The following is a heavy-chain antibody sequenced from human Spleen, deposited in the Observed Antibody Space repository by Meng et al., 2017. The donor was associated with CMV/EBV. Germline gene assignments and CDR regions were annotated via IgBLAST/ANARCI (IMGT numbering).Heavy chain of an antibody. CDR3: ARQYGFSGDFDI. Sequence: GESLKISCQGSGYTFSNYWIGWVRQMPGKGLEWMGVIYPGDSDIRYSPSFQGQVTISADKSISTAYLQWSSLKASDTAIYYCARQYGFSGDFDIWGQGTMVTVSS. V-gene: IGHV5-51*01. J-gene: IGHJ3*02. CDR1: GYTFSNYW. CDR2: IYPGDSDI. D-gene: IGHD3-10*01.